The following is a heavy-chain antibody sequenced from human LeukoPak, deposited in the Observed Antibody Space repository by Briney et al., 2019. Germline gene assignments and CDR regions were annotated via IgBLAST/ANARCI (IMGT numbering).Heavy chain of an antibody. CDR3: ARDSESAASWYSRSRGTYYFDY. J-gene: IGHJ4*02. V-gene: IGHV3-21*01. D-gene: IGHD6-13*01. CDR1: GFTFSSYS. Sequence: PGGSLRLSCAASGFTFSSYSMNWVRQAPGKGLEWVSSISSSSSYIYYADSVKGRFTISRDNAKNTLYLQMNSLRAEDTAVYYCARDSESAASWYSRSRGTYYFDYWGQGTLATVS. CDR2: ISSSSSYI.